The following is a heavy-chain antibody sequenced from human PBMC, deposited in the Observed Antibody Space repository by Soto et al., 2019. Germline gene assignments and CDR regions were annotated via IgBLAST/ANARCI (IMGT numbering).Heavy chain of an antibody. Sequence: SETLSLTCAVYGGSFSGYYWSGIRQPPGKGLEWIGEINHSGGTNYNPSLKSRVTISVDTSKNQFSLKLSSVTAADTAVYYCARGRGQFTIFGVLVDYWGQGTLVTVSS. CDR1: GGSFSGYY. CDR3: ARGRGQFTIFGVLVDY. V-gene: IGHV4-34*01. J-gene: IGHJ4*02. D-gene: IGHD3-3*01. CDR2: INHSGGT.